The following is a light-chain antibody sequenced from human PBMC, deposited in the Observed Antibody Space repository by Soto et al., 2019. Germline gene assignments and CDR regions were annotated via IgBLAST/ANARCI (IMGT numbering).Light chain of an antibody. CDR1: SSDVGGYNY. CDR3: SSYAGSNNPHVV. V-gene: IGLV2-8*01. Sequence: QSALTQPPSAPGSPGQSVTISCTGTSSDVGGYNYVSWYQQHPGKAPKLMIYEVSKRPSGVPDRFSGSKSGNTASLTVSGLQAEDEADYYCSSYAGSNNPHVVFGGGTKLTVL. J-gene: IGLJ2*01. CDR2: EVS.